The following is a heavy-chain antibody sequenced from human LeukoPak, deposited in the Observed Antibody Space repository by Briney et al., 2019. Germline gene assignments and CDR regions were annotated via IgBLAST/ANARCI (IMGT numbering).Heavy chain of an antibody. CDR2: IYSGGST. J-gene: IGHJ3*02. D-gene: IGHD6-19*01. CDR1: GFTVSSNY. V-gene: IGHV3-66*04. CDR3: ARRGLYSNGWPRYDAFDI. Sequence: PGGSLRLSCAASGFTVSSNYMSWVRQAPGKGLEWVSVIYSGGSTYYADSVKGRFTISRDNSKNTLYLQMNSLRAEDTAVYYCARRGLYSNGWPRYDAFDIWGQGTMVTVSS.